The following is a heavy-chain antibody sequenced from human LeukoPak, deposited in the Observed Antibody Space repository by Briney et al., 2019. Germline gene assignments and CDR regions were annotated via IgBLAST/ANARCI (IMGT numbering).Heavy chain of an antibody. Sequence: SVKVSCKASGGTFSSYAISWVRQAPGQGLEWMGGIIPIFGTANYAQKFQGRVTITADESTSTAYMGLSSLRSEDTAVYYCARVRDSSGSGNGDYWGQGTLVTVSS. V-gene: IGHV1-69*13. CDR2: IIPIFGTA. CDR3: ARVRDSSGSGNGDY. J-gene: IGHJ4*02. D-gene: IGHD6-19*01. CDR1: GGTFSSYA.